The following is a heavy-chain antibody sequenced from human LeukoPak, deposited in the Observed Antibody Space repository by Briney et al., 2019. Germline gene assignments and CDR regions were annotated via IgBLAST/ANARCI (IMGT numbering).Heavy chain of an antibody. D-gene: IGHD2/OR15-2a*01. CDR3: AKTSDQLLYSKFDY. CDR1: GFTFSFYG. CDR2: IQYDGSYK. Sequence: GESLRLSWSTSGFTFSFYGMHWVRQAPGKGLEWVAFIQYDGSYKFYADSVQGRFSISRDNSKNTLFLQMNSLRAEDTAIYYCAKTSDQLLYSKFDYWGQGTLVTVSS. V-gene: IGHV3-30*02. J-gene: IGHJ4*02.